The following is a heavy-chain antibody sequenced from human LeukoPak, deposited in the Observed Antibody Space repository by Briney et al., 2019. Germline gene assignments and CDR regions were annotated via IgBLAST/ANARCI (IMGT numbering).Heavy chain of an antibody. V-gene: IGHV4-59*01. Sequence: SETLSLTCTVSGDSITSYFWSWIRQPPGKGLEWIGYVFYIGSTNYNPSLKSRVTLSVDTSKNQFSLNLRSVTAADTAVYYCARGPFRDSSSWYYFDYWGQGTLVTVSS. D-gene: IGHD6-13*01. CDR1: GDSITSYF. J-gene: IGHJ4*02. CDR3: ARGPFRDSSSWYYFDY. CDR2: VFYIGST.